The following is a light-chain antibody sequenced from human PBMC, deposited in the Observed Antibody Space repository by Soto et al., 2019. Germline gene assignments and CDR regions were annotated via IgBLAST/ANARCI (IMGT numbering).Light chain of an antibody. Sequence: DIQMTQSPSSLSASVGDRVSITCQARQDIGNYLNGYQQIPGKYPKLLIFDASNLESGVPSRFSGSGSGKDFTFPISRLQPEDIATDYCQQYATLPITFGQGTRLEIK. CDR2: DAS. J-gene: IGKJ5*01. CDR1: QDIGNY. CDR3: QQYATLPIT. V-gene: IGKV1-33*01.